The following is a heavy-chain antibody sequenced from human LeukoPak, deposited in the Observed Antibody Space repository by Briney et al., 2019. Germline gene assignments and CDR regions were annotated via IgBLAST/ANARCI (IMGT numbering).Heavy chain of an antibody. D-gene: IGHD6-19*01. CDR2: INHSGST. CDR1: GGSFSGYY. CDR3: TRGYSSGWYDY. Sequence: SETLSLTCAVYGGSFSGYYWSWIRQPPGKGLEWIGEINHSGSTNYNPSLKSRVTISADTSKNQFSLMLRSVTAADAAVYYCTRGYSSGWYDYWGQGTLVTVPS. J-gene: IGHJ4*02. V-gene: IGHV4-34*01.